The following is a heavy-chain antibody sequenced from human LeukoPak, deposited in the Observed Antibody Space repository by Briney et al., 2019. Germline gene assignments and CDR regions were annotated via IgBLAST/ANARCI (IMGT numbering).Heavy chain of an antibody. CDR2: ISYDGSNK. D-gene: IGHD3-3*01. CDR1: GFPFSSFA. V-gene: IGHV3-30-3*01. J-gene: IGHJ4*02. CDR3: ARDKKLFGVVTLNGLDY. Sequence: GSLRLSCAASGFPFSSFAMHWVGQAPGKALEWVAVISYDGSNKYYTDSVKGRFTISIDNSKNTLYLQMNSLRAEDTAVYYCARDKKLFGVVTLNGLDYWGQGTLVTVSS.